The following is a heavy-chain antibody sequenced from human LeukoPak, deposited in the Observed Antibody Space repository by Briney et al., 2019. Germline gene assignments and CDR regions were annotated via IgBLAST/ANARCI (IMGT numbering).Heavy chain of an antibody. V-gene: IGHV4-4*02. CDR2: IYHSGST. J-gene: IGHJ3*02. Sequence: PSETLSLTCAVSGGSISSNNWWSWVRQPPGKGLEWIGEIYHSGSTKYNPSLKSRVTISVDKSKNHFSLRLSSVTAADTAVYYCARDAGGSIAADLSAFDIWGQGTRVTVSS. CDR1: GGSISSNNW. CDR3: ARDAGGSIAADLSAFDI. D-gene: IGHD6-13*01.